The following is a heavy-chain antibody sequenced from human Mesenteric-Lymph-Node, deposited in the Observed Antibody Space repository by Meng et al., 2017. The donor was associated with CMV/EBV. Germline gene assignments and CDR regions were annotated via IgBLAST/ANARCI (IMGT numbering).Heavy chain of an antibody. CDR2: INHSGST. CDR1: GGSFSGYD. D-gene: IGHD1-14*01. J-gene: IGHJ4*02. Sequence: PSLTCGGYGGSFSGYDWSWIRQPPGKGLEWIGEINHSGSTNYNPSLKSRVTISVDTSKNQFSLKLSSVTAADTAVYYCARAGKPVDYWGQGTLVTVSS. CDR3: ARAGKPVDY. V-gene: IGHV4-34*01.